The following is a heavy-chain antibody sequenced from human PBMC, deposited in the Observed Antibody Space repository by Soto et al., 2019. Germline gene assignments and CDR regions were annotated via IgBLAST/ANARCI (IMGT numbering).Heavy chain of an antibody. CDR3: ARGYSNYNYYYYYMDV. D-gene: IGHD4-4*01. Sequence: QVQLQQWGAGLLKPSETLSLTCAVYGGSFSGYYWSWIRQPPGKGLEWIGEINHSGSTNYNPSLKSRVTISVDTSKNQFSLKLSSVTAADTAVYYCARGYSNYNYYYYYMDVWGKGTTVTVSS. CDR1: GGSFSGYY. J-gene: IGHJ6*03. CDR2: INHSGST. V-gene: IGHV4-34*01.